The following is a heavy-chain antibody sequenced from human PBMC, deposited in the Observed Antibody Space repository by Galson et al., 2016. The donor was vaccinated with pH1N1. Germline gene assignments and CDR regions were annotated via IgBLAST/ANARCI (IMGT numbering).Heavy chain of an antibody. D-gene: IGHD1-1*01. Sequence: SLRLSCAASGLIFSDYYMNWIRQAPGKGLEWASYIDSTSSDTNYADSVKGRFTISRDNAKNSLYLQMNSLRVEDTAVYYYARALWSVHPGTSDHWGQGTLVTVSS. CDR3: ARALWSVHPGTSDH. V-gene: IGHV3-11*05. CDR2: IDSTSSDT. J-gene: IGHJ1*01. CDR1: GLIFSDYY.